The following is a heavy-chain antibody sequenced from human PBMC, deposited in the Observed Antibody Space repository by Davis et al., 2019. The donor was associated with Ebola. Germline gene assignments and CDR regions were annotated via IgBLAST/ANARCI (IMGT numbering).Heavy chain of an antibody. V-gene: IGHV1-58*02. CDR2: IVVGSGNT. J-gene: IGHJ6*02. CDR3: AAGRIAAAGTWDYYYGMDV. Sequence: SVKVSCKASGFTFTSSAMQWVRQARGQRLEWIGWIVVGSGNTNYAQKFQERVTITRDMSTSTAYMELSSLRSEDTAVYYCAAGRIAAAGTWDYYYGMDVWGQGTTVTVSS. CDR1: GFTFTSSA. D-gene: IGHD6-13*01.